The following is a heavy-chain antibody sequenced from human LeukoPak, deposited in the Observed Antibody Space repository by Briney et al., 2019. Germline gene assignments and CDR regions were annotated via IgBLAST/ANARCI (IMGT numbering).Heavy chain of an antibody. CDR3: ARGMIRGALWCVDF. J-gene: IGHJ4*02. CDR2: ISSSGSYK. CDR1: GFDFSSHS. V-gene: IGHV3-21*01. Sequence: PGGSLRLSCAASGFDFSSHSMHWIRQAPGKGLEWVLSISSSGSYKYYADSLKGRLTISRDNAGNSVFLLLQSLTVEDTAVYYCARGMIRGALWCVDFWGLGSLVTVSS. D-gene: IGHD4/OR15-4a*01.